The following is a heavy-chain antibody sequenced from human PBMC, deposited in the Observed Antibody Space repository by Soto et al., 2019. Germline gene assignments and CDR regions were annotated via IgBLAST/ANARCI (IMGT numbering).Heavy chain of an antibody. J-gene: IGHJ6*03. V-gene: IGHV1-8*01. Sequence: GASVKVSCKASGYTFTSYDINRVRQATGQGLEWMGWMNPNSGNTGYAQKFQGRVTMTRNTSISTAYMELSSLRSEDTAVYYCARDLYQLLFDYYYMDVWGKGTTVTVSS. CDR3: ARDLYQLLFDYYYMDV. CDR1: GYTFTSYD. CDR2: MNPNSGNT. D-gene: IGHD2-2*01.